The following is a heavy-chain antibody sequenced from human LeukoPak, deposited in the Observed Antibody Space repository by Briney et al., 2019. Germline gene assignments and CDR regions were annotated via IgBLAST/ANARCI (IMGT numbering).Heavy chain of an antibody. Sequence: GGSLRLSCAASGFTFSNFAMSWVRQAPGKGLEWVSAISGGGGSTYYAASVKGRFTISRDNSKNTPYLQMNSLRAEDTAVYYCAKDHYDKGHASDIWGQGTMVTVSS. CDR1: GFTFSNFA. CDR3: AKDHYDKGHASDI. V-gene: IGHV3-23*01. CDR2: ISGGGGST. J-gene: IGHJ3*02. D-gene: IGHD3-9*01.